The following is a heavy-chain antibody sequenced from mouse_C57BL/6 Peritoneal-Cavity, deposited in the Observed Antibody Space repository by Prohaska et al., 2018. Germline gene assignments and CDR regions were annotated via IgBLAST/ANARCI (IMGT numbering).Heavy chain of an antibody. J-gene: IGHJ2*01. CDR2: IDPSDSYT. CDR3: ARGKAQGDY. CDR1: GYTFTSYW. Sequence: QVQLQQPGAELVRPGTSVKLSCKASGYTFTSYWMHWVKQRPGQGLEWIGVIDPSDSYTNYNQKFKGKATLTVDTSSSTAYVQLSSLTSEDSAVYYCARGKAQGDYWGQGTTLTVSS. V-gene: IGHV1-59*01. D-gene: IGHD3-2*02.